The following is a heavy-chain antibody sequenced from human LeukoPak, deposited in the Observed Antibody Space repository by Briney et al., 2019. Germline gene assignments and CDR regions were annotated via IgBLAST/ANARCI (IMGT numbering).Heavy chain of an antibody. V-gene: IGHV4-59*01. J-gene: IGHJ5*02. D-gene: IGHD6-13*01. CDR2: IYYSGST. CDR3: ARAPPQKIAAAGTKWFDP. Sequence: PSETLSLTCTVSGGSISSYYWSWIRQPPGKGLEWIGYIYYSGSTNYNPSLKSRVTISVDTSKNQFSLKLSSVTAADTAVYYCARAPPQKIAAAGTKWFDPWGQGTLVTVSS. CDR1: GGSISSYY.